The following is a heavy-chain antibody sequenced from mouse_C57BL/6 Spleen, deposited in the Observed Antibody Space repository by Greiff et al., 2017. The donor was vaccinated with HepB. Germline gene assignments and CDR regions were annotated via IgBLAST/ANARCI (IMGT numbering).Heavy chain of an antibody. J-gene: IGHJ2*01. CDR1: GFTFTDYY. CDR3: ARYIPYSNFDY. V-gene: IGHV7-3*01. D-gene: IGHD2-5*01. CDR2: IRNKANGYTT. Sequence: EVQRVESGGGLVQPGGSLSLSCAASGFTFTDYYMSWVRQPPGKALEWLGFIRNKANGYTTEYSASVKGRFTISRENSQSILYLHMNALRAEDSATYYCARYIPYSNFDYWGQGTTLTVSS.